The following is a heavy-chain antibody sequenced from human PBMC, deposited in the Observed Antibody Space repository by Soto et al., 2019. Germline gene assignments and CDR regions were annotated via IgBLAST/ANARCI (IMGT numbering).Heavy chain of an antibody. CDR3: ARGKGTTWTDHALDI. CDR1: GFTFSDHY. Sequence: VQLVESGGGLVQPGGSLRLSCAASGFTFSDHYMDWVRQAPGKGLEWVGRIRNKFNSYTTEYAASVKGRFTISRDDSKNSLYFQMNSLKAEDTAVYYCARGKGTTWTDHALDIWGQGTMVTVSS. CDR2: IRNKFNSYTT. V-gene: IGHV3-72*01. J-gene: IGHJ3*02. D-gene: IGHD1-1*01.